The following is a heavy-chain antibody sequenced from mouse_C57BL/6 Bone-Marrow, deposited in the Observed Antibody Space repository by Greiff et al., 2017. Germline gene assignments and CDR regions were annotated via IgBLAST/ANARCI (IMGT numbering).Heavy chain of an antibody. CDR3: ARSETAQDFDY. CDR1: GFTFSDYY. D-gene: IGHD3-2*02. V-gene: IGHV5-16*01. Sequence: EVHLVESEGGLVQPGSSMKLSCTASGFTFSDYYMAWVRQVPEKGLEWVANINYDGSSTYYLDSLKSRFIISRDNAKNILYLQMSSLKSEDTATYYCARSETAQDFDYWGQGTTLTVSS. J-gene: IGHJ2*01. CDR2: INYDGSST.